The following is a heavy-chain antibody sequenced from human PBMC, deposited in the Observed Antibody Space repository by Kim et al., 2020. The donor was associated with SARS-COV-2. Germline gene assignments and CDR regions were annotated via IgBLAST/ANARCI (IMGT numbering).Heavy chain of an antibody. CDR2: ISSGSRYI. V-gene: IGHV3-21*01. CDR1: GFTFSSYS. CDR3: AREGLVVPAAQPFDY. Sequence: GGSLRLSCVASGFTFSSYSMNWVRQAPGKGLEWVSSISSGSRYIYYADSVKGRFTISRDNAKNSLYLQMNSLRAEDTAVYYCAREGLVVPAAQPFDYWGQGTLVTVSS. D-gene: IGHD2-2*01. J-gene: IGHJ4*02.